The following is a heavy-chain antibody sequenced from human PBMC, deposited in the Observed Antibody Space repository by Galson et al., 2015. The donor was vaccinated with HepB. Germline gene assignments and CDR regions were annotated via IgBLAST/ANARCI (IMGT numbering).Heavy chain of an antibody. J-gene: IGHJ4*02. CDR1: GFTFSSYA. CDR2: ISYDGSNK. V-gene: IGHV3-30-3*01. Sequence: SLRLSCAASGFTFSSYAMHWVRQAPGKGLEWVAVISYDGSNKYYADSVKGRFTISRDNSKNTLYLQMNSLRAEDTAVYYCARASPALDARIAAAGTGLDYWGQGTLVTVSS. D-gene: IGHD6-13*01. CDR3: ARASPALDARIAAAGTGLDY.